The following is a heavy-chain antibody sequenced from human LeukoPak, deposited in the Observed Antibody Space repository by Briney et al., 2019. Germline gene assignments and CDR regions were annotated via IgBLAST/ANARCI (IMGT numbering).Heavy chain of an antibody. V-gene: IGHV3-48*03. CDR3: ARTYCSGGSCYGGNNWFDP. Sequence: GGSLRLSCAASGFTFSSYEMNWVRQAPGKGLEWVSYISSSGSTIYYADSVKDRFTISRDNAKNSLYLQMNSLRAEDTAVYYCARTYCSGGSCYGGNNWFDPWGQGTLVTVSS. D-gene: IGHD2-15*01. CDR2: ISSSGSTI. CDR1: GFTFSSYE. J-gene: IGHJ5*02.